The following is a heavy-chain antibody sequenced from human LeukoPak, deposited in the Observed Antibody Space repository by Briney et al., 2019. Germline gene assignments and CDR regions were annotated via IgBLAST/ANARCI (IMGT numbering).Heavy chain of an antibody. CDR1: GFTFSDYY. Sequence: PGGSLRLSRAASGFTFSDYYMSWIRQAPGKGLEWVSYISSSGSTIYYADSVKGRFTISRDNAKNSLYLQMNSLRAEDTAVYYCARDGLDYYDSSGYYYVFDYWGQGTLVTVSS. V-gene: IGHV3-11*01. CDR3: ARDGLDYYDSSGYYYVFDY. D-gene: IGHD3-22*01. CDR2: ISSSGSTI. J-gene: IGHJ4*02.